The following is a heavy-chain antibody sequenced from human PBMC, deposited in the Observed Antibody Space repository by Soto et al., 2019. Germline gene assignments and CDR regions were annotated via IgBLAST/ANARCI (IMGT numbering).Heavy chain of an antibody. CDR3: ARGFPLYSAMAD. CDR1: GFTFSSYA. CDR2: ISYDGSNK. D-gene: IGHD5-18*01. J-gene: IGHJ4*02. Sequence: QVQLVESGGGVVQPGRSLRLSCAASGFTFSSYAMHWVRQAPGKGLEWVAVISYDGSNKYYADSVKGLFTISRDNSKNPLYLQMNSLRAEDTAVYYCARGFPLYSAMADWGQGTLVTVSS. V-gene: IGHV3-30-3*01.